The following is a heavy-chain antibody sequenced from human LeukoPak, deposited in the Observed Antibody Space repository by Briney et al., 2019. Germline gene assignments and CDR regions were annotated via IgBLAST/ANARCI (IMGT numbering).Heavy chain of an antibody. V-gene: IGHV3-23*01. Sequence: PGGSLRLSCAASGFTFSSYSMNWVRQAPGKGLEWVSVISGSGGNRNYGDAVKGRFTISRDNSNNTLYLQMNSLRAEDTAVYYCARVRLTYDSRGLRYYFDYWGQGTLVTVSS. CDR3: ARVRLTYDSRGLRYYFDY. CDR2: ISGSGGNR. CDR1: GFTFSSYS. J-gene: IGHJ4*02. D-gene: IGHD3-22*01.